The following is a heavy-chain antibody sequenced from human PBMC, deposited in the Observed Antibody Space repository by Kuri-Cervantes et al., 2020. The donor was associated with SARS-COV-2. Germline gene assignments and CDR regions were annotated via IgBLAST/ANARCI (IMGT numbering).Heavy chain of an antibody. J-gene: IGHJ1*01. Sequence: ESLKISCAVYGGSFSGYYWSWIRQPPGKGLEWIGEINHSGSTNYNPSLKSRVTIPVDTSKNQFSLKLSSVTAADTAVYYCARRGPTTVTTFTSLAEVGFQHWGQGTLVTVSS. CDR2: INHSGST. CDR3: ARRGPTTVTTFTSLAEVGFQH. CDR1: GGSFSGYY. D-gene: IGHD4-17*01. V-gene: IGHV4-34*01.